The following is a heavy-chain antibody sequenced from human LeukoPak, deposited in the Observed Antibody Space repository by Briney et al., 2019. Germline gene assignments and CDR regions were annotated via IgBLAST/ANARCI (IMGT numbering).Heavy chain of an antibody. D-gene: IGHD3-22*01. J-gene: IGHJ5*02. CDR2: ISGSGGST. CDR1: GFTFSSYA. V-gene: IGHV3-23*01. Sequence: GGSLRLSCAASGFTFSSYAMSWVRQAPGKGLEWVSAISGSGGSTYYADSVKGRFTISRDNSKNTLYLQMNSLRAEDTAVYYCAKGLYYYDSSGYYYESGFDPWGQGTLVTVSS. CDR3: AKGLYYYDSSGYYYESGFDP.